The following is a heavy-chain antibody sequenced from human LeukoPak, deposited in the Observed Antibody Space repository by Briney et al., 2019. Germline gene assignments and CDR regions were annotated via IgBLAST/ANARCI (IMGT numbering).Heavy chain of an antibody. V-gene: IGHV3-7*01. CDR3: AKDHGCSSTSCYGGDY. Sequence: GGSLRLSCAASGFTFSNYWMNWVRQAPGKGLEWVANIKEDGSDKYYVDSVKGRFSISKDNAKNSLYLQMNSLRAEDTAVYYCAKDHGCSSTSCYGGDYWGQGTLVTVSS. CDR1: GFTFSNYW. CDR2: IKEDGSDK. D-gene: IGHD2-2*01. J-gene: IGHJ4*02.